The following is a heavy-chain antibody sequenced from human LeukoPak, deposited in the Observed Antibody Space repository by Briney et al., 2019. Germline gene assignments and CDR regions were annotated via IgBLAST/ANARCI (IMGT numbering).Heavy chain of an antibody. CDR1: GFTFSSYG. V-gene: IGHV3-23*01. D-gene: IGHD3-22*01. CDR3: ARQQLGSSGYYALGS. J-gene: IGHJ5*02. Sequence: GGSLRLSCAASGFTFSSYGMSWVRQAPGKGLEWVSAISASGASTDYADSVKGRFTISRDNSKNTLYLRMNSLRAEDTGVYYCARQQLGSSGYYALGSWGQGTLVTVSS. CDR2: ISASGAST.